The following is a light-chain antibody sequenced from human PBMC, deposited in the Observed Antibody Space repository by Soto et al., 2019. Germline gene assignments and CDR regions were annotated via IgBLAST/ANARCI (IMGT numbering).Light chain of an antibody. CDR3: SSYSSANTVI. CDR1: SSDVGGYNY. J-gene: IGLJ2*01. V-gene: IGLV2-8*01. CDR2: EVS. Sequence: QSALTQPPSASGSPGQSVTLSFTGTSSDVGGYNYVSWYQQHPGNTPKLMIYEVSKRPSGVPDRFSGSKSGNTASLTVSGLQAEDEAQYYCSSYSSANTVIFGGGTKLTVL.